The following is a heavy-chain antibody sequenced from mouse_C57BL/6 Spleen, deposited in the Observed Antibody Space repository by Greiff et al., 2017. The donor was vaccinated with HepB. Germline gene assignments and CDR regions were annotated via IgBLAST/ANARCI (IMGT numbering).Heavy chain of an antibody. CDR2: IYPSDSET. Sequence: QVQLQQPGAELVRPGSSVKLSCKASGYTFTSYWMDWVKQRPGQGLEWIGNIYPSDSETHYNQKFKDKATLTVDKSSSTAYMQLSSLTSEDSAVYYCARSIYDGYYVDYWGRGTTLTVSS. D-gene: IGHD2-3*01. J-gene: IGHJ2*01. CDR3: ARSIYDGYYVDY. V-gene: IGHV1-61*01. CDR1: GYTFTSYW.